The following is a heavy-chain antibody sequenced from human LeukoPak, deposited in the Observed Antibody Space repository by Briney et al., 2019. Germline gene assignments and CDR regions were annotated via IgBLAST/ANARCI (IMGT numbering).Heavy chain of an antibody. CDR1: GGSFSGYY. CDR2: INHSGST. V-gene: IGHV4-34*01. Sequence: SETLSLTCAVYGGSFSGYYWSWIRQPPGKGLEWIGEINHSGSTNYNPSLKSRVTISVDTSKNQFSLKLSSVTAADTAVYYCASGLWIFGVVTHFDYWGQGTLVTVSS. CDR3: ASGLWIFGVVTHFDY. J-gene: IGHJ4*02. D-gene: IGHD3-3*01.